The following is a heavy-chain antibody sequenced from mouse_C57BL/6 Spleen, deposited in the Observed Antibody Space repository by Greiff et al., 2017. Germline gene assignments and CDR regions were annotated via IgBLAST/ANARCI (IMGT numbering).Heavy chain of an antibody. CDR3: THICDGSLFDY. CDR1: GFTFSDSW. J-gene: IGHJ2*01. Sequence: EVKLLEPGGGLVQPGGSMKLSCAASGFTFSDSWMDWVRQSPEKGLEWVGEISNNDNNHETYYAVTVKGRFTISRDDSEGSVYLQVNRLRAEVTGIYSCTHICDGSLFDYWGQGTTLTVSS. CDR2: ISNNDNNHET. D-gene: IGHD2-3*01. V-gene: IGHV6-6*01.